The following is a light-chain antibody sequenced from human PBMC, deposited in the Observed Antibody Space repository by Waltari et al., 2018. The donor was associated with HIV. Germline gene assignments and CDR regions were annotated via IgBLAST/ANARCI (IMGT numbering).Light chain of an antibody. V-gene: IGLV6-57*03. J-gene: IGLJ3*02. CDR2: ENN. Sequence: NFILTQPHSVSDSPGETVTIPCTRTAGEIVDSYVQWFQQRPGSAPTTILYENNHPPSGVPDRFSCFIDRSSNSASLTISGLQPEDEADYYCQSYDTDTWVFGGGTRLTVL. CDR1: AGEIVDSY. CDR3: QSYDTDTWV.